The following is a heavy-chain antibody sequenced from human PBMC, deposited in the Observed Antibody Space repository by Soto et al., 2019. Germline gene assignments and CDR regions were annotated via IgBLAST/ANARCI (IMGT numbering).Heavy chain of an antibody. CDR2: IYSGGST. J-gene: IGHJ4*02. CDR3: ARDRVTGIAVADDRGPFDY. D-gene: IGHD6-19*01. Sequence: EVQLVESGGGLIQPGGSLRLSCAASGFTVSSNYMSWVRQAPGKGLEWVSDIYSGGSTYYADSVKGRFTISRDNSKNTLYLQMNSLRAEDTAVYYCARDRVTGIAVADDRGPFDYWGQGTLVTVSS. CDR1: GFTVSSNY. V-gene: IGHV3-53*01.